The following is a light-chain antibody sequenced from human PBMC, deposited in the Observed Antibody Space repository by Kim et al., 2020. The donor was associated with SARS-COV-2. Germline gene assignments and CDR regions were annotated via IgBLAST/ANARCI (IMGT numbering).Light chain of an antibody. Sequence: QSVLTQTSSVFGAPGQRVTISCTGTSSNLGAYYDVNWYQQVPGTAPKLIIYKNNNRPSGVPDRFSGSKSDTSASLDITGLQVEDEAYYYCQSYDSILSSVIFGGGTQLTVL. CDR2: KNN. CDR1: SSNLGAYYD. V-gene: IGLV1-40*01. CDR3: QSYDSILSSVI. J-gene: IGLJ2*01.